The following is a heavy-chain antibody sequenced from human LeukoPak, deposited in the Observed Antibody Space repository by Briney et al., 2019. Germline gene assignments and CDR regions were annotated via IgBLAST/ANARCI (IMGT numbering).Heavy chain of an antibody. CDR3: ATIAAAGEYFDY. CDR1: GFTFSSHW. V-gene: IGHV3-74*01. J-gene: IGHJ4*02. Sequence: GGSLRLSCAASGFTFSSHWMYWVRQAPGKGLVWVSRIISDGSSTSYADSVKGRFTISRDNAKNTLYLQMNSLRPEDTAVYYCATIAAAGEYFDYWGQGTLVTVSS. D-gene: IGHD6-13*01. CDR2: IISDGSST.